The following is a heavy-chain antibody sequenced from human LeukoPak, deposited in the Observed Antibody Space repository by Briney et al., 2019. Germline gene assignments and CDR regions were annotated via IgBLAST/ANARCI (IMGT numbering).Heavy chain of an antibody. V-gene: IGHV4-30-2*01. D-gene: IGHD3-22*01. Sequence: SQTLSLTCAVSGGSISSGGYSWSWIRQPPGKGLEWIGYIYHSGSTYYNPSLKSRVTISVDKSKNQFSLKLSSVTAADTAVYYCARSRPMIVIPWFDPWGQGTLVTVSS. J-gene: IGHJ5*02. CDR2: IYHSGST. CDR1: GGSISSGGYS. CDR3: ARSRPMIVIPWFDP.